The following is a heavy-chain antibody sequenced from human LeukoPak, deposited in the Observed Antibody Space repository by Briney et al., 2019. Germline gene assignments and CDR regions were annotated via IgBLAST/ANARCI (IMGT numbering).Heavy chain of an antibody. CDR3: ARGKEGSPYSSSWYSLDY. CDR2: IIPIFGTA. J-gene: IGHJ4*02. CDR1: GGTFSSYA. D-gene: IGHD6-13*01. Sequence: SVKVSCKASGGTFSSYAISWVRQAPGQGLEWMGGIIPIFGTANYAQKFQGRVTITTDESTSTAYMELSSLRSEDTAVYYCARGKEGSPYSSSWYSLDYWGQGTLVTVSS. V-gene: IGHV1-69*05.